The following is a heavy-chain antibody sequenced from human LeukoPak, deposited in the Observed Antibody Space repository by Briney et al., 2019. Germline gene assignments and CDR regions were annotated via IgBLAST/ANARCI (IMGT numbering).Heavy chain of an antibody. CDR3: ARDSTVIYDFWSGYFPASYYYGMDV. D-gene: IGHD3-3*01. J-gene: IGHJ6*02. CDR2: IKQDGSEK. Sequence: GGSLRLSCAASGFTVSSYWMSWVRQAPGKGLEWVANIKQDGSEKYYVDSVKGRFTISRDNAKNSLYLQMNSLRAEDTAVYYCARDSTVIYDFWSGYFPASYYYGMDVWGQGTTVTVSS. V-gene: IGHV3-7*01. CDR1: GFTVSSYW.